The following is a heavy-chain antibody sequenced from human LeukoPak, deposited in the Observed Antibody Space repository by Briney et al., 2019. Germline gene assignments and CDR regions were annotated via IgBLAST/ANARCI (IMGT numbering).Heavy chain of an antibody. CDR2: IYYSGST. CDR3: ARYGSGSYSDDHFQH. Sequence: NPSETLSLTCTVSGGSISGYYWSWIRQPPGKGLEWIGFIYYSGSTKYNPSLKSRVTISVDTSKNRFSLKLTSVTAADTAVYYCARYGSGSYSDDHFQHWGQGTLVTVSS. D-gene: IGHD3-10*01. J-gene: IGHJ1*01. CDR1: GGSISGYY. V-gene: IGHV4-59*08.